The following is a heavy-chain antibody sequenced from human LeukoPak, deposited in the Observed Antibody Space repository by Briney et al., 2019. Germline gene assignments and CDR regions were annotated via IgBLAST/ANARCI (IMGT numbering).Heavy chain of an antibody. CDR2: ISSSSSYI. V-gene: IGHV3-21*01. J-gene: IGHJ4*02. D-gene: IGHD3-10*01. CDR1: GFTFSSYS. CDR3: ARDRHHRFGELFP. Sequence: GGSLRLSCAASGFTFSSYSMNWVRQAPGKGMEWVSSISSSSSYIYHADSVKDRFTISRDNAKNSLYLQMNSLRAEDTAVYYCARDRHHRFGELFPWGQGTRVTVSS.